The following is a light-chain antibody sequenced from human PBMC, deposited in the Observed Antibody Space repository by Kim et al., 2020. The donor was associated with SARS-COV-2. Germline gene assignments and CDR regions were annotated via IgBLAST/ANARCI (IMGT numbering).Light chain of an antibody. V-gene: IGLV2-14*03. CDR3: SSYTRGNTTYV. CDR2: DAS. CDR1: SSASDAYKY. J-gene: IGLJ1*01. Sequence: SIACSVTETSSASDAYKYVSCYQQLPGTAPKLLIFDASKRPSGVSNRFSGYKSGNTASLTISGLQAEDEADYYCSSYTRGNTTYVFGTGTKVTVL.